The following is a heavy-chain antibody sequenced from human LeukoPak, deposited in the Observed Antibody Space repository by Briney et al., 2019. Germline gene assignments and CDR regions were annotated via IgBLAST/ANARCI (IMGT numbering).Heavy chain of an antibody. D-gene: IGHD5-18*01. Sequence: GGSLRLSCAASGFTFSSYWMHWVRQAPGKGLVWVSRTNSDGSSTSYADSVKGRFTISRDNAKNTLYLQMNSLRAEDTAVYYCARGVGGYSYGYLGYWGQGTLVTVSS. CDR2: TNSDGSST. CDR3: ARGVGGYSYGYLGY. V-gene: IGHV3-74*01. J-gene: IGHJ4*02. CDR1: GFTFSSYW.